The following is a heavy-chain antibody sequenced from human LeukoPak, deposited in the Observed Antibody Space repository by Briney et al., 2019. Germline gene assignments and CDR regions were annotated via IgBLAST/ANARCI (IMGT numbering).Heavy chain of an antibody. CDR1: GFTFGDRA. Sequence: PGRSLRLSCTASGFTFGDRAIGWVRQAPGKGLEWVCFIRTKAYGGTTEYAASVKGRFTISRDDSKSIAYLQMDSLKTEDTAVYYCTRELSYTYYYGVDVWGQGTTVTVSS. J-gene: IGHJ6*02. D-gene: IGHD2-8*01. CDR2: IRTKAYGGTT. V-gene: IGHV3-49*04. CDR3: TRELSYTYYYGVDV.